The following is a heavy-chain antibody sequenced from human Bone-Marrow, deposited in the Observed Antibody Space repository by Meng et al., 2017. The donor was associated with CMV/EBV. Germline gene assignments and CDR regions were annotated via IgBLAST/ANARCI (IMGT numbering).Heavy chain of an antibody. CDR1: GFTFSSYT. D-gene: IGHD3-22*01. Sequence: GGSLRLSCAASGFTFSSYTMNWVRQAPGKGLEWVSSISSSSSYIYYADSVKGRFTISRDNAKNSLYLQMNSLRAEDTAVYYCARAVLGSSGTFDIWGQGTMVTVSS. CDR2: ISSSSSYI. V-gene: IGHV3-21*01. CDR3: ARAVLGSSGTFDI. J-gene: IGHJ3*02.